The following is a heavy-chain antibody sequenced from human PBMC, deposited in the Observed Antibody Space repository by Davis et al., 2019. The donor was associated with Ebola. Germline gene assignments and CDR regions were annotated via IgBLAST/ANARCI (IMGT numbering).Heavy chain of an antibody. D-gene: IGHD6-6*01. CDR2: INRDGSST. CDR3: AKQYSSSSGGYYFDY. V-gene: IGHV3-74*03. Sequence: GESLKIPCAVPGFTFSSYRMHWVRQVPGTGLVWVSRINRDGSSTKYADSVKGRFTISRDNSKNTLYLQMNSLRAEDTAVYYCAKQYSSSSGGYYFDYWGQGTLVTVSS. J-gene: IGHJ4*02. CDR1: GFTFSSYR.